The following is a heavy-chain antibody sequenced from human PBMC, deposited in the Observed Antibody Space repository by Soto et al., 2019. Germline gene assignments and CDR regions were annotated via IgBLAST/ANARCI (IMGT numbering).Heavy chain of an antibody. D-gene: IGHD6-13*01. CDR2: IIPTFGTA. V-gene: IGHV1-69*13. J-gene: IGHJ5*02. Sequence: SVKVSCKASGGTFSSYAISWVRQAPGQGLEWMGGIIPTFGTANYAQKFQGRVTITADESTSTAYMELSSLRSEDTAVYYCARDLIAAAGSRGPSLQYNWFDPWGQGTLVTDSS. CDR3: ARDLIAAAGSRGPSLQYNWFDP. CDR1: GGTFSSYA.